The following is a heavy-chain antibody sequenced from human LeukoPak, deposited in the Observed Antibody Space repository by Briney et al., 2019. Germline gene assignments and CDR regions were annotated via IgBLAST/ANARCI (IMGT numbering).Heavy chain of an antibody. CDR3: ARESPYYDILTGAYFDY. CDR1: GGSINSYY. Sequence: SETLSLTCTVSGGSINSYYWSWIRQPPGKGLEWIGYIYYSGSTNYNPSLKSRVTISVDTSKNQFSLKLSSVTAADTAVYYCARESPYYDILTGAYFDYWGQGTLVTVSS. V-gene: IGHV4-59*12. J-gene: IGHJ4*02. CDR2: IYYSGST. D-gene: IGHD3-9*01.